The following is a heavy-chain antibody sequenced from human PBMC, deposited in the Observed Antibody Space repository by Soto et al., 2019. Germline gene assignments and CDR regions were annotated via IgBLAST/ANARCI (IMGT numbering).Heavy chain of an antibody. CDR3: ARRERYYGSPGWFDP. CDR1: GASINNFAYY. D-gene: IGHD3-10*01. Sequence: SETLSLTXSVSGASINNFAYYWGWIRQPPGKGLEWIGTVYYNENTYYNPSLKSRVAISVDTAKNQFSLNLRSVTAADTAIYFCARRERYYGSPGWFDPWGQGTLVTVSS. V-gene: IGHV4-39*01. J-gene: IGHJ5*01. CDR2: VYYNENT.